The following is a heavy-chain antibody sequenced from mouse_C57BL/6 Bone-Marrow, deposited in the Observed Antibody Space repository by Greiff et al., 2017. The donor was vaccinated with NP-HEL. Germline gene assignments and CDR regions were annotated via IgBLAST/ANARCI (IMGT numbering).Heavy chain of an antibody. CDR3: ARVYYSNYVPY. J-gene: IGHJ3*01. CDR2: ISDGGSYT. V-gene: IGHV5-4*03. CDR1: GFTFSSYA. D-gene: IGHD2-5*01. Sequence: EVKLVESGGGLVKPGGSLKLSCAASGFTFSSYAMSWVRQTPEKRLEWVATISDGGSYTYYPDNVKGRFTISRDNAKNNLYLQMSHLKSEDTAMYYCARVYYSNYVPYWGQGTLVTVSA.